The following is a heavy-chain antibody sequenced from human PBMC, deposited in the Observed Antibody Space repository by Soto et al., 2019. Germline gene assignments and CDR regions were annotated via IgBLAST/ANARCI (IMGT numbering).Heavy chain of an antibody. J-gene: IGHJ3*02. D-gene: IGHD5-18*01. V-gene: IGHV4-59*13. CDR2: IYHNGNT. Sequence: QVRLHESGPGLVKPSETLSLTCTVSTDSFNDYYWSWIRQPPGKGLEWIGSIYHNGNTNYNPSLESRVSISVATSKIQFSLSLSSVTAADTAVYYCARDVGIHDAFDIWGQGTLVTVSS. CDR3: ARDVGIHDAFDI. CDR1: TDSFNDYY.